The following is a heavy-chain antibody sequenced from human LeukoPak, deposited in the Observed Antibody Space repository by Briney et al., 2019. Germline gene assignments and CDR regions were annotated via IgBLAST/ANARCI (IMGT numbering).Heavy chain of an antibody. CDR1: GGSISSYY. CDR3: ARVSGLNNFDY. V-gene: IGHV4-59*01. CDR2: IYYSGST. J-gene: IGHJ4*02. Sequence: SETLSLTCTVSGGSISSYYWSWIRQPPGKGLEWIGYIYYSGSTNYNPSLKSRVTISVETSKNEFSLKLRSVTAADTAVYYCARVSGLNNFDYWGQGTLVTVSS. D-gene: IGHD1/OR15-1a*01.